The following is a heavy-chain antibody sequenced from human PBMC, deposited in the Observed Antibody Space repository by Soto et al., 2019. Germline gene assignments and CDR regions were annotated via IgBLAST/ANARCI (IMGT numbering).Heavy chain of an antibody. CDR3: AAGGGLTRYY. Sequence: QLQLQESGSGLVKPSQTLSLTCAVSGGSISSGGYSLSWIRQPPGKVLEWIGYIYYSGSTYYNPSLKTRVTISVDRSKNQFSLKLSSVTAADTAVYYCAAGGGLTRYYWGQGTLVTVSS. V-gene: IGHV4-30-2*02. CDR1: GGSISSGGYS. D-gene: IGHD1-26*01. J-gene: IGHJ4*02. CDR2: IYYSGST.